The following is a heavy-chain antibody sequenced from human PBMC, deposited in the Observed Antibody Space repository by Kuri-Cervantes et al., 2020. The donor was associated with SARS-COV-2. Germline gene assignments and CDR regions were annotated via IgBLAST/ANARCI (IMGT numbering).Heavy chain of an antibody. V-gene: IGHV1-69*13. CDR1: GGTFSSYS. CDR2: IIPPFATT. J-gene: IGHJ5*02. Sequence: AVTVSCKASGGTFSSYSVNWVRQAPGQGLEWMGRIIPPFATTTYPQKFQGRVIFTADESSSTAYMGVNSLTSEDTAVYFCARSQGFCTANSCSSNWFDPWGQGTQVTVSS. D-gene: IGHD2-8*02. CDR3: ARSQGFCTANSCSSNWFDP.